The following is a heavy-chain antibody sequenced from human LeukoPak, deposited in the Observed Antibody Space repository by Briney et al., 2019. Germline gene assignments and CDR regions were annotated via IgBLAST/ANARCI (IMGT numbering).Heavy chain of an antibody. CDR2: ISSSGNTI. CDR3: ARDTSYYGSGSSVDAFDI. V-gene: IGHV3-48*03. Sequence: GGSRRLSCAAPGFTFSSYEMNGVRQAPGKGLEWVSYISSSGNTIYYADSLKVRFTIARDTAKHTLPLKMTSLRAAATAVYYCARDTSYYGSGSSVDAFDIWGQRTMVTVSS. D-gene: IGHD3-10*01. CDR1: GFTFSSYE. J-gene: IGHJ3*02.